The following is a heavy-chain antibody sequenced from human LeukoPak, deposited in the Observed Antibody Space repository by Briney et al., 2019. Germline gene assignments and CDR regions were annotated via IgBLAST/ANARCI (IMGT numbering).Heavy chain of an antibody. CDR3: ARGFSGVVARD. Sequence: SETLSLTCAVYGGSFTGYYWSWLREPPGKGLEWIGEIKHDGSTNYNPSLKSRVTMSLDTSKNQFFLNLNSVTAADTAVYYCARGFSGVVARDWGQGTLVTAPS. CDR2: IKHDGST. D-gene: IGHD2-15*01. CDR1: GGSFTGYY. V-gene: IGHV4-34*01. J-gene: IGHJ4*02.